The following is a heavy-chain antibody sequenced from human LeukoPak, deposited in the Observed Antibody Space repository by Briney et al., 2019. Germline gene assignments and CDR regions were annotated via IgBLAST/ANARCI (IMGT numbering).Heavy chain of an antibody. V-gene: IGHV3-48*01. D-gene: IGHD5-24*01. CDR3: ARDGGARVGYSLDY. Sequence: GGSLRLSCAASGFTFSSYSMNWVRQAPGKGLEWVSYISSSSSTIYYADSVKGRFTISRDNAKNSLYLQMNSLRAEDTAVYYCARDGGARVGYSLDYWGERTLVTVSS. CDR2: ISSSSSTI. J-gene: IGHJ4*02. CDR1: GFTFSSYS.